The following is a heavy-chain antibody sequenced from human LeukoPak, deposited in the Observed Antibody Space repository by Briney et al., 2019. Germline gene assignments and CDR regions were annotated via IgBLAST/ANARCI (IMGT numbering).Heavy chain of an antibody. J-gene: IGHJ4*02. CDR1: GYTFTGYY. CDR3: ARDLGDTYGSVGDFDY. D-gene: IGHD3-10*01. CDR2: INPDSGGT. Sequence: AASVKVSCKASGYTFTGYYMHWVRQAPGQGLEWMGWINPDSGGTIYAQNFQGRVTMTRDTSISTAYMELSSLRSDDTAVYYCARDLGDTYGSVGDFDYWGQGTLVTVSS. V-gene: IGHV1-2*02.